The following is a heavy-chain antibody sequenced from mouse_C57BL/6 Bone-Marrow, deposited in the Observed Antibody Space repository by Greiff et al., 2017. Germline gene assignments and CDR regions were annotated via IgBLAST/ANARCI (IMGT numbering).Heavy chain of an antibody. Sequence: EVQLQESEGGLVQPGSSMKLSCTASGFTFSDYYMAWVRQVPEKGLEWVANINYDGSSTYYLDSLKSRFIISRDNAKNILYLQMSSLKSEDTATYYCARETAQALYAMDYWGQGTSVTVSS. J-gene: IGHJ4*01. D-gene: IGHD3-2*02. CDR2: INYDGSST. CDR1: GFTFSDYY. CDR3: ARETAQALYAMDY. V-gene: IGHV5-16*01.